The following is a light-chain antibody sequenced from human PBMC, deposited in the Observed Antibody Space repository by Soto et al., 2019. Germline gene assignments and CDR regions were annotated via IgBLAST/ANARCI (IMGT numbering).Light chain of an antibody. J-gene: IGKJ3*01. Sequence: DIQMTQSPTSLSASVGDRVTITCRASQDIRNFVAWYQQKPGKAPKLLIYAASTLQSGVPSRFSGSGSGTDFPLTISSLHPEDVANYSCQNYSIVPVFGPGTKVEIK. CDR3: QNYSIVPV. V-gene: IGKV1-27*01. CDR1: QDIRNF. CDR2: AAS.